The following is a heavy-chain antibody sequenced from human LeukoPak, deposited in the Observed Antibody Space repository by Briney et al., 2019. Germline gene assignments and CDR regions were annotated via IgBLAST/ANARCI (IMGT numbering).Heavy chain of an antibody. D-gene: IGHD6-13*01. CDR2: IKSKTDGGTT. J-gene: IGHJ4*02. Sequence: GGSLRLSCAASGFTFSNAWMSWVRQAPGKGLEWVGRIKSKTDGGTTDYAAPVKGRFTISRDDSKNTLYLQMNSLKTEDTAVYYCITVDSSSWYYFDYWGQGTLVTVSS. CDR1: GFTFSNAW. CDR3: ITVDSSSWYYFDY. V-gene: IGHV3-15*01.